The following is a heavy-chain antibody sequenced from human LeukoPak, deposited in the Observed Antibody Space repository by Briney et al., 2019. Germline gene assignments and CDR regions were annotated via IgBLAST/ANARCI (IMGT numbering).Heavy chain of an antibody. CDR2: ISRRGDRT. CDR3: AKENYYDSSGYPET. J-gene: IGHJ5*02. D-gene: IGHD3-22*01. V-gene: IGHV3-23*01. CDR1: GFTFSSYA. Sequence: PGGSLRLSCAASGFTFSSYAVSWVRQGPAKGLQWVAAISRRGDRTYYGDSMKGRTTISRDNSKNTLYLQMNSLRADDTAIYYCAKENYYDSSGYPETWGQGILVTVSS.